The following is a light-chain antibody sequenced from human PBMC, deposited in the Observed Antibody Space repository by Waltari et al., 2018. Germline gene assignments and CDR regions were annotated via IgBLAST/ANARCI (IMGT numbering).Light chain of an antibody. V-gene: IGKV3-20*01. CDR1: QTIRTTY. Sequence: EIVLTQSTGTLSLSPGEGATLSCRTSQTIRTTYLAWYQQKPGHAPTLLLYGTFTRATGIPDRFTGSGSGTDFSLTISSLEPEDFATYYCQQYDISPLTFGGGTKVEIK. CDR3: QQYDISPLT. J-gene: IGKJ4*01. CDR2: GTF.